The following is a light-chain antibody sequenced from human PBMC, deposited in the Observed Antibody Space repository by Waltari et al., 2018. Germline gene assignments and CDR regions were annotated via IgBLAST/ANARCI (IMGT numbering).Light chain of an antibody. CDR1: NSNIGNNY. J-gene: IGLJ3*02. CDR3: ASWDDSLTCVL. CDR2: RND. V-gene: IGLV1-47*01. Sequence: QSVLTQPPSVSGTPGQSVTIFCSGSNSNIGNNYVYLYQQFPGTAPKLLIYRNDQRPSGVPDRFSGSRSGSSASLAISGLRSEDEASYFCASWDDSLTCVLFGGGTKLTV.